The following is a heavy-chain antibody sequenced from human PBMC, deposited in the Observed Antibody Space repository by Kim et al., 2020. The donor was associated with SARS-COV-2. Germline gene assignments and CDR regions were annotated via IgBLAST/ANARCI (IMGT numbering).Heavy chain of an antibody. Sequence: SETLSLTCTVSGGSISSSSYYWGWIRQPPGKGLEWIGSIYYSGSTYYNPSLKSRVTISVDTSKNQFSLKLSSVTAADTAVYYCARRPLVYYYGSGSYSFADYWGQGTLVTVSS. J-gene: IGHJ4*02. CDR1: GGSISSSSYY. CDR2: IYYSGST. CDR3: ARRPLVYYYGSGSYSFADY. V-gene: IGHV4-39*01. D-gene: IGHD3-10*01.